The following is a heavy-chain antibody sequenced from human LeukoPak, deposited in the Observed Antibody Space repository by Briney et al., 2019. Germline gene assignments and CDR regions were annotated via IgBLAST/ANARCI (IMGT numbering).Heavy chain of an antibody. J-gene: IGHJ5*02. CDR2: ISSSGSTI. CDR3: SRAVKWEPGFDP. D-gene: IGHD1-26*01. V-gene: IGHV3-11*04. Sequence: GGSLRLSCAASGFTFSDYYMSWIRQAPGRGLEWVSYISSSGSTIYYADSVKGRFTISRDNAKNSLYLQMNSLRAEDTAVYYCSRAVKWEPGFDPWGQGTLVTVSS. CDR1: GFTFSDYY.